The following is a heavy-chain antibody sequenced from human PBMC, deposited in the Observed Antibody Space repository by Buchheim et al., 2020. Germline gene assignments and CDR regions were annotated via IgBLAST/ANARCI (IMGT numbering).Heavy chain of an antibody. CDR2: IERNGSTV. CDR1: GFTFSDYY. V-gene: IGHV3-11*01. Sequence: QVQLLESGGGLVKPGGSLRLSCAVSGFTFSDYYMNWFCQAPGKGLEWVSYIERNGSTVYYADPVKGRFSISRDNAKNSLDLQMNSLRVEDTASYYCEVLATWGQGT. J-gene: IGHJ5*02. CDR3: EVLAT. D-gene: IGHD3-3*01.